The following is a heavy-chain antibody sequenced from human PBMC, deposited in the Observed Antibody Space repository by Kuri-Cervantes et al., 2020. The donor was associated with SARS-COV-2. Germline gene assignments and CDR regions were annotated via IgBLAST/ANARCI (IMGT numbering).Heavy chain of an antibody. CDR3: ATPARPGAFDAFDI. J-gene: IGHJ3*02. CDR1: GGSISSSSYY. D-gene: IGHD6-6*01. Sequence: GSLRLSCTVSGGSISSSSYYWGWIRQPPGKGLEWIGSIYYSGSTHYNPSLKSRVTISVDTSKNQFSLKLSSVTAADTAVYYCATPARPGAFDAFDIWGQGTMVTVSS. CDR2: IYYSGST. V-gene: IGHV4-39*01.